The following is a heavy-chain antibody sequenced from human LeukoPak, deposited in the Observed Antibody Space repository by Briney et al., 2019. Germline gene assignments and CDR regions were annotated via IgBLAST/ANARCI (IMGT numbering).Heavy chain of an antibody. CDR3: ARDKTAGWFDP. D-gene: IGHD1-14*01. J-gene: IGHJ5*02. Sequence: PSETLSLTCAVYGGSFSGYYWSWIRQAPGKGLEWIGYIYQSGSTYYNPSLKSRVTISIDRSKNQFSLKLNSVTAADTAVYYCARDKTAGWFDPWGQGTLVTVSS. CDR1: GGSFSGYY. V-gene: IGHV4-30-2*01. CDR2: IYQSGST.